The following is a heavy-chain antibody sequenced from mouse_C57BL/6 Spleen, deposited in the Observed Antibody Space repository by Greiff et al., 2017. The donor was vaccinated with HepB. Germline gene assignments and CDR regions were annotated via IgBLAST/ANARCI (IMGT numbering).Heavy chain of an antibody. CDR3: AREGYYYGSLAY. CDR2: IYPGSGST. J-gene: IGHJ3*01. CDR1: GYTFTSYW. D-gene: IGHD1-1*01. Sequence: QVQLKQPGAELVKPGASVKMSCKASGYTFTSYWITWVKQRPGQGLEWIGDIYPGSGSTNYNEKFKSKATLTVDTSSSTAYMQLSSLTSEDSAVYYCAREGYYYGSLAYWGQGTLVTVSA. V-gene: IGHV1-55*01.